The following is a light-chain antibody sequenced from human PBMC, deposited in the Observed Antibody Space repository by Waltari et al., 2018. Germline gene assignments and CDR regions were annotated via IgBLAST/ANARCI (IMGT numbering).Light chain of an antibody. CDR1: SRDIGGYVY. Sequence: QSALTQPASVSGSPGQSITISCTGTSRDIGGYVYVSWYQQYPGKAPKLIIYDVIYRPSGVSTRFSGSKSGNTASLTISGLQAEDEANYCCCSYTSASTLGVFGGGTKLTVL. V-gene: IGLV2-14*03. CDR3: CSYTSASTLGV. J-gene: IGLJ3*02. CDR2: DVI.